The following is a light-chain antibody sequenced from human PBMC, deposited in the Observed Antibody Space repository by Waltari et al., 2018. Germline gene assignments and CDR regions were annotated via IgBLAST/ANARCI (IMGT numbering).Light chain of an antibody. CDR3: QQYYKTPFT. Sequence: DIVMTQSPDSVAVSLGERATINCRSSQSVDSSNHKTDIAWYQQKPGKPPKRLSYWASALESGVPDRFSGSGSGTEFTLTISTLQPEDVAVYYCQQYYKTPFTFAPGTKVEIK. J-gene: IGKJ3*01. V-gene: IGKV4-1*01. CDR2: WAS. CDR1: QSVDSSNHKTD.